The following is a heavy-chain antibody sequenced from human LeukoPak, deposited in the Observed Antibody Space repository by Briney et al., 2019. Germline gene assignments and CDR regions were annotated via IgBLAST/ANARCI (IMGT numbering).Heavy chain of an antibody. Sequence: GGSLRLSCAASGFTVSSNYMSWVRQAPGKGLEWVSVIYSGGSTYYADSVKGRFTISRDNSKNTLYLQMNSLRAEDTAVYYCARGLLRYFDWLSGAFDIWGQGTMVTVSS. CDR1: GFTVSSNY. CDR3: ARGLLRYFDWLSGAFDI. J-gene: IGHJ3*02. CDR2: IYSGGST. D-gene: IGHD3-9*01. V-gene: IGHV3-53*01.